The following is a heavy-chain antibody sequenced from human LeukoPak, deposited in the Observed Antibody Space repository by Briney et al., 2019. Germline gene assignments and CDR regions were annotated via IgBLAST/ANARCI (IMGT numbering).Heavy chain of an antibody. V-gene: IGHV1-69*13. J-gene: IGHJ6*04. CDR1: GGTFSSYA. D-gene: IGHD2-2*01. CDR3: ARDGYQLLQGDYYYGMDV. CDR2: IIPIFGTA. Sequence: SVKVSCKASGGTFSSYAISWVRQAPGQGLEWMGGIIPIFGTANYAQKFQGRVTITADESTSAAYMELSSLRSEDTAVYYCARDGYQLLQGDYYYGMDVWGKGTTVTVSS.